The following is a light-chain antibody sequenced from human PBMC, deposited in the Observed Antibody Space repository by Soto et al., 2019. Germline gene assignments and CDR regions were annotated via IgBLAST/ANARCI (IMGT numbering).Light chain of an antibody. J-gene: IGKJ2*01. V-gene: IGKV3-15*01. CDR3: QQYSIWPYT. Sequence: EIVMTQSPSTLSVSPGERATLSCRASQSVSSNLAWYQQKLGQAPKPLIYAASTRATGIPARFSGSGSKTEFTLTISSLQSEDFAVYYCQQYSIWPYTFGQGTKLEIK. CDR1: QSVSSN. CDR2: AAS.